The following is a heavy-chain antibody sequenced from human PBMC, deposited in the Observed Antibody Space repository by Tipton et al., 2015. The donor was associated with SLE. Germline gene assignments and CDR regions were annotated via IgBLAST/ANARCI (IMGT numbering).Heavy chain of an antibody. CDR2: IYFNGST. D-gene: IGHD6-13*01. J-gene: IGHJ4*02. Sequence: LRLSCTVSGGSLSSSSYYWGWIRQPPGKGLGWIGSIYFNGSTYYNPSLKSRVTISVDTSKNQFSLKLSSVTAADTAVYYCARGSSSWDFDYWGQGTLVTVSS. CDR3: ARGSSSWDFDY. CDR1: GGSLSSSSYY. V-gene: IGHV4-39*07.